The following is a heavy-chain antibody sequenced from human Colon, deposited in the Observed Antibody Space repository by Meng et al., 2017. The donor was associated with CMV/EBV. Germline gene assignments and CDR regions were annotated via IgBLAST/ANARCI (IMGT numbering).Heavy chain of an antibody. CDR3: ARGSNSSFDP. J-gene: IGHJ5*02. CDR1: GFTFSNYW. Sequence: GESLKISCAASGFTFSNYWMTWLRQAPGRGLELVAHIKEDGSEKYFVGSVKGRFTISRDNAKNSLYLQMNSLRAEDTAVYYCARGSNSSFDPWGQGTWVTVSS. D-gene: IGHD4-11*01. CDR2: IKEDGSEK. V-gene: IGHV3-7*01.